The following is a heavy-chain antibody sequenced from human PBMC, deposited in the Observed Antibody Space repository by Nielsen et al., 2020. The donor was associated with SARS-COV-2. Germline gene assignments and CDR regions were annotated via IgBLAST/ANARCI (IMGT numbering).Heavy chain of an antibody. V-gene: IGHV3-30*03. Sequence: GGSLRLSCAASGFTFSSYGMHWVRQAPGKGLEWVAVISYDGSNKYYADSVKGRFTISRDNSKNTLYLQMNSLRAEDTALYYCASIAVAGTSYWGQGTLVTVSS. CDR3: ASIAVAGTSY. J-gene: IGHJ4*02. D-gene: IGHD6-19*01. CDR1: GFTFSSYG. CDR2: ISYDGSNK.